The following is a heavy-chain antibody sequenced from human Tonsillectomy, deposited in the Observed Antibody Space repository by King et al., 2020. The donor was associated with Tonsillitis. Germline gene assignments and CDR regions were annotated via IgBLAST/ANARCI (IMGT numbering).Heavy chain of an antibody. CDR3: ARSDFWSGYYNF. V-gene: IGHV4-4*07. CDR1: GGSISGYY. CDR2: IYTSRST. J-gene: IGHJ4*02. D-gene: IGHD3-3*01. Sequence: QLQESGPGLVKPSEALSLTCTVSGGSISGYYWSWIRQPAGKGLEWIGRIYTSRSTNYNPSLKSRVTMSVETSKNQFSLKLSSVTAADTAVYYCARSDFWSGYYNFWGQGTLVTVSS.